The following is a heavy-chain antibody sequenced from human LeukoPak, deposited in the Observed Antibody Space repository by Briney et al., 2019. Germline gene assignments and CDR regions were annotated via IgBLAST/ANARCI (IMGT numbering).Heavy chain of an antibody. CDR1: GYTFTSYY. CDR3: ARVLADTPMVNFFYYYYYMDV. D-gene: IGHD5-18*01. V-gene: IGHV1-8*02. J-gene: IGHJ6*03. CDR2: MNPNSGNT. Sequence: ASVKVSCKASGYTFTSYYMHWVRQAPGQGLEWMGWMNPNSGNTGYAQKFQGRVTMTRNTSISTAYMELSSLRSEDTAVYYCARVLADTPMVNFFYYYYYMDVWGKGTTVTISS.